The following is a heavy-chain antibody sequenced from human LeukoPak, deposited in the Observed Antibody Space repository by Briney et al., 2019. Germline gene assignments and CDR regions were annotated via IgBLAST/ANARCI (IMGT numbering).Heavy chain of an antibody. V-gene: IGHV4-39*01. D-gene: IGHD6-13*01. CDR1: GGSISSSSYY. J-gene: IGHJ2*01. CDR3: ARRGSLAAGTWYFDL. CDR2: IYYSGST. Sequence: SETLSLTCTVSGGSISSSSYYWGWIRQPPGKGLEWIGSIYYSGSTYYNPSLKSRVTISVDTSKNQFSLKLSSVTAADTAVYYCARRGSLAAGTWYFDLWGRGTLVTVSS.